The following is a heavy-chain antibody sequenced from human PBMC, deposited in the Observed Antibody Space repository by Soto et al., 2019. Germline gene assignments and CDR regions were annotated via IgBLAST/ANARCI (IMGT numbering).Heavy chain of an antibody. CDR3: ARALWFGELLSPFFDY. V-gene: IGHV4-30-2*01. J-gene: IGHJ4*02. CDR1: GGSITSGGYS. Sequence: QVQLQESGPGLVKTSQTLSLTCAVSGGSITSGGYSWSWIRQPPGKGLEWIGFIYHSVSTYYNPSRKSRVTISVDRSKNQFSLRLTSVTAADTAVYYCARALWFGELLSPFFDYWGQGTLVTVSS. D-gene: IGHD3-10*01. CDR2: IYHSVST.